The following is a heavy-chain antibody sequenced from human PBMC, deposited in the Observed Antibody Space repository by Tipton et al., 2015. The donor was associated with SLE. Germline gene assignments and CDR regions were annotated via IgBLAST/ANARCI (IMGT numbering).Heavy chain of an antibody. J-gene: IGHJ3*02. CDR3: ARERLLWPRGNFDI. V-gene: IGHV4-61*02. CDR1: GGAISSDSHY. D-gene: IGHD3-10*01. Sequence: TLSLTCTVSGGAISSDSHYWTWIRQPAGKGLEWIGRFYTPRNNHSNPSLKSRVTMSVDTSKNQFSLQLSSVTVADTAVYYCARERLLWPRGNFDIWGQGIMVTVSA. CDR2: FYTPRNN.